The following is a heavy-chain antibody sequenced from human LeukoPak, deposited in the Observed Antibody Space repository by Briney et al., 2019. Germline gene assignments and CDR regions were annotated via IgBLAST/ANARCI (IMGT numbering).Heavy chain of an antibody. V-gene: IGHV1-69*10. CDR3: VGWYSSGWYGRAFDY. CDR1: GGTFSSYG. D-gene: IGHD6-19*01. J-gene: IGHJ4*02. CDR2: IIPILGTA. Sequence: SVKVSCKASGGTFSSYGISWVRQAPGQGLEWMGAIIPILGTANYAQKLQGRVTMTTDTSTSTAYMELRSLRSDDTAVYYCVGWYSSGWYGRAFDYWGQGTLVTVSS.